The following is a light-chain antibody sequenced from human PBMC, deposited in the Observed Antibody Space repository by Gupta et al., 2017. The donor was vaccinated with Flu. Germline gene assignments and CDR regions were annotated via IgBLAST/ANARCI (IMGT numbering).Light chain of an antibody. CDR3: QSYDSSLIGYV. J-gene: IGLJ1*01. Sequence: QSLLTQPPPVSVAPGQRITLSCTRSSSNTGTVYGVHWYQQLPGTAPKLLIYGNNNRPSGVPARCSGAKSGTSASLAITGLQAEDEADYYCQSYDSSLIGYVFGTGTRVTVL. CDR1: SSNTGTVYG. CDR2: GNN. V-gene: IGLV1-40*01.